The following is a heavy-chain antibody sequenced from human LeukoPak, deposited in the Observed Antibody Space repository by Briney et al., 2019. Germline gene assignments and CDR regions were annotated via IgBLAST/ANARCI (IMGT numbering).Heavy chain of an antibody. CDR3: AKDSAFYYVDV. Sequence: GRSLRLSCAASGFTFSSYVMHWVRQAPGKGLEWVAFIRYNGNNQYYADSVKGRFTISRDNSKNTLYLQMNSLKGDDTAVYYCAKDSAFYYVDVWGKGTTVIISS. CDR1: GFTFSSYV. J-gene: IGHJ6*03. D-gene: IGHD3-10*01. V-gene: IGHV3-30*02. CDR2: IRYNGNNQ.